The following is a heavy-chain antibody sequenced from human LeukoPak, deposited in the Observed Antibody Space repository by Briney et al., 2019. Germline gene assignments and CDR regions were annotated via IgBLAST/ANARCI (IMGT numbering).Heavy chain of an antibody. D-gene: IGHD1-26*01. Sequence: PGRCLRLSCAASGFTFSGYGMHWVRQAPGKGLEWVAVTSFDGSNKYYADSVQGRFTISRDNSKNTLYLQMNSLRAEDAAVYYCATERGVGAPNWFDPWGQGTLVTVSS. CDR2: TSFDGSNK. CDR1: GFTFSGYG. CDR3: ATERGVGAPNWFDP. J-gene: IGHJ5*02. V-gene: IGHV3-30*03.